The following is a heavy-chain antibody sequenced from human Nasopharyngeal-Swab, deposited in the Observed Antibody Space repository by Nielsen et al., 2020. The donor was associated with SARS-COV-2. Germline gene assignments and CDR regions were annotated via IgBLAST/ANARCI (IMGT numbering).Heavy chain of an antibody. CDR3: AREGSVVRAFDI. D-gene: IGHD3-22*01. J-gene: IGHJ3*02. CDR2: IYYSGST. CDR1: GGSISSSSYY. Sequence: SETLSLTCTVSGGSISSSSYYWGWIRQPPGKGLEWIGSIYYSGSTYYNPSLKSRVTISVDTSKNQFSLKLSSVTAADTAVYYCAREGSVVRAFDIWGQGTMVTVSS. V-gene: IGHV4-39*02.